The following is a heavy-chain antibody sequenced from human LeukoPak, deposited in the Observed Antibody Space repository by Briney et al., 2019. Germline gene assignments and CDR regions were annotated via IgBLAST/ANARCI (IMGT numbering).Heavy chain of an antibody. Sequence: GGSLRLSCAASGFTFSSYVMHWVRQAPGKGLEWVAVISYDGSNKYYADSVKGRFTISRDNSKNTLYLQMNSLRAEDTAVYYCAKDGEEVVTTPYYFDYWGQGTLVTVSS. D-gene: IGHD3-22*01. CDR1: GFTFSSYV. CDR3: AKDGEEVVTTPYYFDY. CDR2: ISYDGSNK. V-gene: IGHV3-30*18. J-gene: IGHJ4*02.